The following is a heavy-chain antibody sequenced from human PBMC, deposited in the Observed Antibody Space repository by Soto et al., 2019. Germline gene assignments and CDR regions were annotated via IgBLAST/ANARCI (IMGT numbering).Heavy chain of an antibody. CDR1: GGSISSGDYY. D-gene: IGHD5-18*01. Sequence: SETLSLTCTVSGGSISSGDYYWSWIRQPPGKGLEWIGYIYYSGSTYYNPSLKSRVTISVDTSKNQFSLKLSSVTAADTAVYYCARGLVYSYGPSAFDIWGQGTMVTVSS. CDR2: IYYSGST. CDR3: ARGLVYSYGPSAFDI. V-gene: IGHV4-30-4*01. J-gene: IGHJ3*02.